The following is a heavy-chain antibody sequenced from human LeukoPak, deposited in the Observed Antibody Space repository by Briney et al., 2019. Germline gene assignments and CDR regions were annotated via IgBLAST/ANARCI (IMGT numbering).Heavy chain of an antibody. CDR1: GFTFRNYW. CDR2: INQDGSEE. D-gene: IGHD5-12*01. V-gene: IGHV3-7*01. CDR3: VRDGGVSGYDLLDY. J-gene: IGHJ6*04. Sequence: GGSLRLSCAASGFTFRNYWMTWVRQAPGKGLEWVAHINQDGSEEHYMDSVKARFTISRDNAKNSLSLQMNSLRAEDTAVYYCVRDGGVSGYDLLDYWGKGTTVTVSS.